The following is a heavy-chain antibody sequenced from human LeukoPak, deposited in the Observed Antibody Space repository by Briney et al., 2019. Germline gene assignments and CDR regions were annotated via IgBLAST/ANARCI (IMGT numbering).Heavy chain of an antibody. V-gene: IGHV3-30*04. CDR3: ARESSSWYDY. CDR2: ISYDGSNK. D-gene: IGHD6-13*01. J-gene: IGHJ4*02. Sequence: GGSLRLSCAASGFTFSSYAMHWVRQAPGKGLEWVAVISYDGSNKYYADSVKGRFTISRDNSKNTLYLQMNSLRAGDTAVYYCARESSSWYDYWGQGTLVTVSS. CDR1: GFTFSSYA.